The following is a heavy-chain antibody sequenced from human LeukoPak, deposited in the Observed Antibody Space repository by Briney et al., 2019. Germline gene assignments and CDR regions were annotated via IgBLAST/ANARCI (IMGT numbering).Heavy chain of an antibody. V-gene: IGHV3-7*01. CDR3: AREIYYDSSGQGGGDAFDI. CDR2: IKQDGSEK. J-gene: IGHJ3*02. D-gene: IGHD3-22*01. CDR1: GFIYSSCK. Sequence: GGAVRLPRAASGFIYSSCKMSWVRQPRGKGLEGVGNIKQDGSEKLRVDSVKGRFTLSRDNAKHTLYLAVNTQRAGDNRVYYCAREIYYDSSGQGGGDAFDIWGQGTMVTVSS.